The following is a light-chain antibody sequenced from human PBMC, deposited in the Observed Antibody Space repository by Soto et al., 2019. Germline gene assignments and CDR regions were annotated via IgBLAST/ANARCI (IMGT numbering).Light chain of an antibody. V-gene: IGLV2-8*01. CDR2: EVS. J-gene: IGLJ2*01. CDR1: SSDVGGYNY. Sequence: QSALTQPPSASGSPGQSVTISCTGTSSDVGGYNYVSWYQQHPGKAPKLMIYEVSKRPSGVPDRFSGSKSGNTASLTVSGLQDEDEAYYYCRSYAGSNNVVFGGGTELT. CDR3: RSYAGSNNVV.